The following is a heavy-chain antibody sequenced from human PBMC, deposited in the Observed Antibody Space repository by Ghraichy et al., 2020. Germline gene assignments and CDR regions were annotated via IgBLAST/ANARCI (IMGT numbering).Heavy chain of an antibody. J-gene: IGHJ5*02. CDR1: GGSFSGYY. CDR3: ARGTQDIVVVVAATSYNWFDP. Sequence: SETLSLTCAVYGGSFSGYYWSWIRQPPGKGLEWIGEINHSGSTNYNPSLKSRVTISVDTSKNQFSLKLSSVTAADTAVYYCARGTQDIVVVVAATSYNWFDPWGQGTLVTVSS. D-gene: IGHD2-15*01. CDR2: INHSGST. V-gene: IGHV4-34*01.